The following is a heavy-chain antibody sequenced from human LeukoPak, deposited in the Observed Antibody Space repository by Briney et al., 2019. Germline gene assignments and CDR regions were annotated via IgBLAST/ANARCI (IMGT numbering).Heavy chain of an antibody. CDR3: ARSRYYDSSGSYSVFDYYFYMDV. Sequence: SETLSLTCAVYGGSFSDYYWSWIRQPPGKGLEWIGEINHSGSSNYNPSLQSRVTMSVDTSKKQLSLKMTSVTAADTAVYYCARSRYYDSSGSYSVFDYYFYMDVWGKGTTVTVSS. V-gene: IGHV4-34*01. D-gene: IGHD3-22*01. CDR1: GGSFSDYY. CDR2: INHSGSS. J-gene: IGHJ6*03.